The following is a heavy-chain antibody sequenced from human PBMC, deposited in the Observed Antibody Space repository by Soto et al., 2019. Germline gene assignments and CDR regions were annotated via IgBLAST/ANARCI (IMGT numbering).Heavy chain of an antibody. Sequence: PGGSLRLSCAASGFTFSSYGMHWVRQAPGKGLEWVAVISYDGSNKYYADSVKGRFTISRDNSKNTLYLQMNSLRAEDTAVYYCAKAWGGSSWYMDVWGQGTTVTVSS. J-gene: IGHJ6*03. CDR3: AKAWGGSSWYMDV. CDR2: ISYDGSNK. V-gene: IGHV3-30*18. D-gene: IGHD6-13*01. CDR1: GFTFSSYG.